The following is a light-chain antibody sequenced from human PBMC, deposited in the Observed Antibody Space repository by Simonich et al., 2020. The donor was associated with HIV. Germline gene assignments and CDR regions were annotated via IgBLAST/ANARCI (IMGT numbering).Light chain of an antibody. CDR1: QSISSY. J-gene: IGKJ4*01. V-gene: IGKV1-39*01. CDR2: AAS. CDR3: QQYNNWPPLT. Sequence: DIQMTQSPSSLSASVGDRVTVSRRASQSISSYLNWYQQKPGKAPKLLIYAASSLQRGVPSRVSGSASGTDFTLTISSLQPEDFAVYYCQQYNNWPPLTFGGGTKVEIK.